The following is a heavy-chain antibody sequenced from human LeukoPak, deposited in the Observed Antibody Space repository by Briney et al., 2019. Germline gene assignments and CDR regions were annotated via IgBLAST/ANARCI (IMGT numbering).Heavy chain of an antibody. D-gene: IGHD6-19*01. J-gene: IGHJ4*02. V-gene: IGHV4-4*02. CDR1: GGSINIDNW. CDR3: AGAVVGIKGGFDY. Sequence: SETLSLTCAVSGGSINIDNWWSWVRQPPGKGLEWIGEIYHSGSTNYNPSLKSRVTVSVDKSKNQFSLKLSSVTAADTAVYYCAGAVVGIKGGFDYWGQGTLVTVSS. CDR2: IYHSGST.